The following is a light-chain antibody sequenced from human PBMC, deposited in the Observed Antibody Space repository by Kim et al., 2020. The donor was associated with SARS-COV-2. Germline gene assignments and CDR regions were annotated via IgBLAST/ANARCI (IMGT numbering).Light chain of an antibody. V-gene: IGKV3-15*01. J-gene: IGKJ1*01. CDR3: QEYNNWPPWT. CDR2: GAS. Sequence: PGERATRSCRASQSVGSNVAWFQQKTGQAPRLLIYGASTRATGIPARFSGSGSGTEFTLTISSLQSEDFAGYYCQEYNNWPPWTFGQGTKVDIK. CDR1: QSVGSN.